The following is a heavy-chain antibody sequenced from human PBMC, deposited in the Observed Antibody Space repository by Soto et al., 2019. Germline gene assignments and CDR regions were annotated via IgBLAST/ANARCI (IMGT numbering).Heavy chain of an antibody. D-gene: IGHD2-2*01. J-gene: IGHJ6*03. CDR1: GFTFSSYA. V-gene: IGHV3-23*01. CDR2: ISGSGGST. Sequence: HPGGSLRLSCAASGFTFSSYAMSWVRQAPGKGLEWVSAISGSGGSTYYADSVKGRFTISRDNSKNTLYLQMNSLRAEDTAVCYCAKEGSSNYYYMDVWGKGTTVTVSS. CDR3: AKEGSSNYYYMDV.